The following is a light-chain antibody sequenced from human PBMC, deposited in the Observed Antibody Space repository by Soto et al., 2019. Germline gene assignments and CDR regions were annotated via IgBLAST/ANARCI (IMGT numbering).Light chain of an antibody. CDR1: QGISNY. V-gene: IGKV1-9*01. J-gene: IGKJ5*01. Sequence: IPLTQSPSSLSASVGYRVTITCRASQGISNYLAWYQQKPGKTPRLLIYGATTLQSGVPSRFSGSGSGTDFALTISSLQPEDFATYYCQQLKSYVTFGQGTRLEIK. CDR3: QQLKSYVT. CDR2: GAT.